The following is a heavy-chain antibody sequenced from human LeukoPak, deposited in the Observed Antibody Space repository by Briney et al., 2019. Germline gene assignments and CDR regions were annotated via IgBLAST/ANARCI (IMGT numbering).Heavy chain of an antibody. J-gene: IGHJ4*02. D-gene: IGHD3-10*01. Sequence: GGSLRLSCAASGFTFSSYAMSWVHQAPGKGLEWVSAISGSGGSTYYADSVKGRFTISRDNSKNTLYLQKNSLRAEDTAVYYCAKIYGSGSYYTYWGQGTLVTVSS. CDR2: ISGSGGST. CDR3: AKIYGSGSYYTY. CDR1: GFTFSSYA. V-gene: IGHV3-23*01.